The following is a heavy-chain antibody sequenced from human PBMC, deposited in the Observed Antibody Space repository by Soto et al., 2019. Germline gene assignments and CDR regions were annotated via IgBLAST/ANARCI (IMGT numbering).Heavy chain of an antibody. CDR3: AHEGVTGYFDY. D-gene: IGHD2-21*02. Sequence: QVQLQESGPGLVKPSQTLSLTCTVSGGSISSGGYYWSWIRQHPGKGLEWIGYIYYSGSTYYNPSLKRXXTXSXXTSKNQCSLKLSSVTAADTAVYYCAHEGVTGYFDYWGQGTLVTVSS. J-gene: IGHJ4*02. V-gene: IGHV4-31*03. CDR1: GGSISSGGYY. CDR2: IYYSGST.